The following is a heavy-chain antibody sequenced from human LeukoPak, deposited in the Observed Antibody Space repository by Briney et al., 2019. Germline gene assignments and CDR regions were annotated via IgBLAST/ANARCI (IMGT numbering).Heavy chain of an antibody. CDR1: EFTFSPYS. Sequence: GGSLRLSCAASEFTFSPYSMNWVRQAPGKGLEWVAVISYDGSNKYYADSVKGRFTISRDNSKNTLYLQMNSLRAEDTAVYYCARELGGIAAAGAFDYWGQGTLVTVSS. CDR2: ISYDGSNK. V-gene: IGHV3-30*03. D-gene: IGHD6-13*01. J-gene: IGHJ4*02. CDR3: ARELGGIAAAGAFDY.